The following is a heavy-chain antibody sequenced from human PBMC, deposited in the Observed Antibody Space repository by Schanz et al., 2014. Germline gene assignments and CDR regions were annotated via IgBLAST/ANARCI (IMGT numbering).Heavy chain of an antibody. D-gene: IGHD5-12*01. V-gene: IGHV1-69*04. J-gene: IGHJ4*02. CDR2: IIPNLGSA. CDR3: ARTGYDPSLTH. CDR1: GDTLSSYG. Sequence: QVPLVQSGAEVKKPGSSVTVSCKASGDTLSSYGISWVRQAPGQGLEWMGRIIPNLGSANYAQKFQGRVTFTADKSTSTAFLEVNSLRSEDTAVYYCARTGYDPSLTHWGRGTLITVSS.